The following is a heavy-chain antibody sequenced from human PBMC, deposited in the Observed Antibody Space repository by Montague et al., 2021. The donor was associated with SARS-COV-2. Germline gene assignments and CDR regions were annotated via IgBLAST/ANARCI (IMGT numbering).Heavy chain of an antibody. Sequence: SETLSLTCTVSGGSISSYYWSWIRQPPGKGLEWIGYIYYSGSTNYNPSLKSRVTISVDTSKNQFSLKLSSVTAADTAVYYCARHTSERITMAQAFDIWGQGTMVTVSS. CDR3: ARHTSERITMAQAFDI. J-gene: IGHJ3*02. V-gene: IGHV4-59*08. CDR2: IYYSGST. D-gene: IGHD3-10*01. CDR1: GGSISSYY.